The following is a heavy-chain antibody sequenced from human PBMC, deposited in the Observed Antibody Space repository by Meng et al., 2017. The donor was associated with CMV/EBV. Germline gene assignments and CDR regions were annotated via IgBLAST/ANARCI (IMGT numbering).Heavy chain of an antibody. Sequence: QGQLQEPGPGVVEPSPALSLTCTVSGGSSSSGDYYWSWIRQPPGKGLEWIGYIYYSGSTYYNPSLKSRVTISVDTSKNQFSLKLRSVTAADTAVYYCARDLPIVVGAFDIWGQGTMVTVSS. CDR1: GGSSSSGDYY. D-gene: IGHD3-22*01. CDR3: ARDLPIVVGAFDI. CDR2: IYYSGST. V-gene: IGHV4-30-4*08. J-gene: IGHJ3*02.